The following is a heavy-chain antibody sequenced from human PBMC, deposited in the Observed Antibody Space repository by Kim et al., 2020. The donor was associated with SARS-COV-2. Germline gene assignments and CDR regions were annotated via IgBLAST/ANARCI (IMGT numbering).Heavy chain of an antibody. J-gene: IGHJ5*02. D-gene: IGHD4-17*01. CDR3: ARHPTYGADYGFDENWFDP. V-gene: IGHV4-59*08. Sequence: SRVTISVDTSKNQFSLKLSSVTAADTAVYYCARHPTYGADYGFDENWFDPWGQGTLVTVSS.